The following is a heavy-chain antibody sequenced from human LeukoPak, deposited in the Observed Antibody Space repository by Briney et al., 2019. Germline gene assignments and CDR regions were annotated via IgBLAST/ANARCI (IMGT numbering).Heavy chain of an antibody. CDR1: GFTFSSYS. J-gene: IGHJ4*02. CDR3: ARTTGQFDY. CDR2: ISSSGSTV. V-gene: IGHV3-48*01. Sequence: GGSLRLSCAASGFTFSSYSMNWVRQAPGKGLEWVSYISSSGSTVYYADSVKGRFTISRDNAKNSLYLQMNSLRAEDTTVYYCARTTGQFDYWGQGTLVTVSS. D-gene: IGHD1-1*01.